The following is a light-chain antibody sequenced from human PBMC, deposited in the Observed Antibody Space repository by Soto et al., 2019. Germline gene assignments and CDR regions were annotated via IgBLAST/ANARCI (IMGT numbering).Light chain of an antibody. CDR2: AAS. CDR3: QKYNSALT. J-gene: IGKJ4*01. Sequence: DIQMTQSPSSLSASVGDRVTITCRASQGISNYLAWYQQKPGKVPKLLIYAASTLQSVVPSRFSGSGSGTDFTITISSLQPEDVATYYCQKYNSALTFGGGTKVEIK. V-gene: IGKV1-27*01. CDR1: QGISNY.